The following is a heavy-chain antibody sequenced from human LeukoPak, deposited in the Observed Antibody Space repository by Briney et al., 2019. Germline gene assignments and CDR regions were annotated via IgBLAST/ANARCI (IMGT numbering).Heavy chain of an antibody. V-gene: IGHV3-74*01. Sequence: GGSLRLSCAASGFTFSIYSMSWVRQAPGKGLGWVSRINSDGSSTSYADSVKGRFTISRDNAKNTLYLQMNSLRAEDTAVYYCARDLPYDFWSGYGSTPNYWGQGTLVTVSS. CDR1: GFTFSIYS. CDR2: INSDGSST. CDR3: ARDLPYDFWSGYGSTPNY. D-gene: IGHD3-3*01. J-gene: IGHJ4*02.